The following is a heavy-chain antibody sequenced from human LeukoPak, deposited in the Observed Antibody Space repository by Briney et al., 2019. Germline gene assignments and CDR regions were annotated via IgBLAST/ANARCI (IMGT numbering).Heavy chain of an antibody. D-gene: IGHD2-2*02. CDR1: GYTFTGYY. CDR2: INPNSGGT. CDR3: ARGRRYCSSTSCYIGNYYYYMDV. V-gene: IGHV1-2*02. J-gene: IGHJ6*03. Sequence: ASVKVSCKASGYTFTGYYMHWVRQAPGQGLEWMGWINPNSGGTNYAQKFQGRVTMTRDTSISTAYMELSRLRSDDTAVYYYARGRRYCSSTSCYIGNYYYYMDVWGRGTTVTVSS.